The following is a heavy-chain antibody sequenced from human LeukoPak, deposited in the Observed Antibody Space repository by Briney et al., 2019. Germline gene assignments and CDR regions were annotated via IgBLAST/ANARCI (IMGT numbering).Heavy chain of an antibody. Sequence: SETLSLTCTVSGYSISSGYYWGWIRQPPGKGLEWIGSIYHSGSTYYNPSLKSRVTISVDTSKNQFSLKLSSVTAADTAVYYCARGSYELGVGDWGQGTLVTVAS. D-gene: IGHD3-10*01. CDR2: IYHSGST. CDR3: ARGSYELGVGD. V-gene: IGHV4-38-2*02. J-gene: IGHJ4*02. CDR1: GYSISSGYY.